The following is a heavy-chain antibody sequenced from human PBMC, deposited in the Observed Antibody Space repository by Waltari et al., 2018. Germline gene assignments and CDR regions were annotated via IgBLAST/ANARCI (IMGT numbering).Heavy chain of an antibody. CDR3: ATEDLENVGGRTYAAFHI. Sequence: QVQLVQSGAEVKKPGASWKVSCKVSGYTLTDISIHWVRQAPGKGLAWMGGFDTEDGEPNFEQKFQGRFTLTADTSTETAYLELSSLRSEDTAVDYCATEDLENVGGRTYAAFHIWGQGTMVTVSS. V-gene: IGHV1-24*01. D-gene: IGHD3-16*01. CDR2: FDTEDGEP. J-gene: IGHJ3*02. CDR1: GYTLTDIS.